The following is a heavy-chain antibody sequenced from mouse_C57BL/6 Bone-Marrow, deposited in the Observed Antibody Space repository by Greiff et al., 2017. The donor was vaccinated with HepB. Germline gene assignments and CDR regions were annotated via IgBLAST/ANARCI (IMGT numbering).Heavy chain of an antibody. Sequence: QVQLQQSGPGLVQPSQSLSITCTVSGFSLTSYGVHWVRQSPGKGLEWLGVIWSGGSTDYNAAFISRLSISKDNSKSQVFFKMNSLQADDTAIYYCASLIYYDYDDGMDYWGQGTSVTVSS. V-gene: IGHV2-2*01. CDR2: IWSGGST. D-gene: IGHD2-4*01. J-gene: IGHJ4*01. CDR1: GFSLTSYG. CDR3: ASLIYYDYDDGMDY.